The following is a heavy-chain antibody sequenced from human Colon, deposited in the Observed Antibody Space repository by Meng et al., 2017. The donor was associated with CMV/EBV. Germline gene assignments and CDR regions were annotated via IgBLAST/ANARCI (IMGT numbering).Heavy chain of an antibody. CDR3: ASPRYYSSSSFDFDY. CDR1: GFTFSSYE. CDR2: ISSSGSTI. J-gene: IGHJ4*03. Sequence: GGSLRLSCAASGFTFSSYEMNWVRQAPGKGLEWVSYISSSGSTIYYADSVKGRFTISRDNAKNSLYLQMNSLRAEDTAVYYCASPRYYSSSSFDFDYWGQGTTVTVSS. V-gene: IGHV3-48*03. D-gene: IGHD6-6*01.